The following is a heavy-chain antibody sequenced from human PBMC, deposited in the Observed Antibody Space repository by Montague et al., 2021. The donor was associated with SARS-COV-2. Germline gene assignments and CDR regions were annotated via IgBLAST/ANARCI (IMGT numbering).Heavy chain of an antibody. V-gene: IGHV3-30-3*01. CDR3: ASELADYGDFDY. J-gene: IGHJ4*02. D-gene: IGHD4-17*01. Sequence: SLILSCAASGFTFSSYAMHWVRQAPVKGLEWVAVISSDGSNKYYXDSVKGRFTISRDNSKNTLYLQMNSLRAEDTAVYYCASELADYGDFDYWGQGTLVTVSS. CDR2: ISSDGSNK. CDR1: GFTFSSYA.